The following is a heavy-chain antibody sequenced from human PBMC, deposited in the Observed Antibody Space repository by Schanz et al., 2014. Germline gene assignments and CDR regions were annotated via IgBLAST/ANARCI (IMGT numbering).Heavy chain of an antibody. CDR1: GFVFGDYY. V-gene: IGHV3-11*01. CDR3: ARGGPAYYFDD. J-gene: IGHJ4*02. Sequence: QVQVVQSGGGLVKPGGSLRLSCAASGFVFGDYYMTWIRQAPGKGLEWVSSISSGGGSTYYADSVKGRFTISRDNSKNTLYLQMKSLRAEDTAVYYCARGGPAYYFDDWGQGTLVTASS. CDR2: ISSGGGST.